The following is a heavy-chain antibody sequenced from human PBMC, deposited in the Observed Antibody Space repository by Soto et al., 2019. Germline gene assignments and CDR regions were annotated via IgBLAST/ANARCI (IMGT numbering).Heavy chain of an antibody. CDR1: GGTLTELS. Sequence: AALKVACKVAGGTLTELSMRRGRRSPGQGREWMGGFSAENGNTIYAQKLQGRVTMTADTSTSTAYMELRSLRSDDTAVYYCARENSSSWYMDFQNWGQGTLVTVSS. CDR2: FSAENGNT. D-gene: IGHD6-13*01. V-gene: IGHV1-24*01. CDR3: ARENSSSWYMDFQN. J-gene: IGHJ1*01.